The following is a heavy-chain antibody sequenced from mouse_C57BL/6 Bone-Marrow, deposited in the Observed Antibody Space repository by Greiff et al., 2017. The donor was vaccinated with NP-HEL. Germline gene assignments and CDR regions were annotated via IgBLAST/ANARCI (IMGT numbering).Heavy chain of an antibody. J-gene: IGHJ4*01. CDR2: ISSGSSTI. D-gene: IGHD1-1*01. CDR1: GFTFSDYG. Sequence: EVMLVESGGGLVKPGGSLKLSCAASGFTFSDYGMHWVRQAPEKGLEWVAYISSGSSTIYYADTVKGRFTISRDNAKNTLFLQMTSLRSEDTAMYDCARPITTVVAFYAMDYWGQGTSVTVSS. V-gene: IGHV5-17*01. CDR3: ARPITTVVAFYAMDY.